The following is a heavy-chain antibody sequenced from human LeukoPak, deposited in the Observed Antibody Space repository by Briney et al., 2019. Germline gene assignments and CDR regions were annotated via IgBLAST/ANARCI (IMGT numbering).Heavy chain of an antibody. D-gene: IGHD2-2*02. Sequence: GGSLRLSCAASGFTFSSYAMHWVRQAPGKGLEWVAVISSDGSNKYYADSVKGRFTISRDNSKNTLYLQMNSLRAEDTAVYYCARDLGYCSSTSCYTGQFDYWGQGTLVTVSS. CDR1: GFTFSSYA. J-gene: IGHJ4*02. CDR2: ISSDGSNK. CDR3: ARDLGYCSSTSCYTGQFDY. V-gene: IGHV3-30-3*01.